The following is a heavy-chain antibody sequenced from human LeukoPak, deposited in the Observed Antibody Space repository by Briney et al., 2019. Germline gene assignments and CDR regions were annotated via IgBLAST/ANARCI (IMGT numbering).Heavy chain of an antibody. J-gene: IGHJ4*02. V-gene: IGHV3-23*01. CDR2: ISANGGSA. D-gene: IGHD6-13*01. CDR3: AKTAQYSSSWIDC. Sequence: PGGSLRLSCAASGFTFSSYAMSWVRQAPGKGLEWVSAISANGGSAFYADSVKGRFTISRDNSENTLYLQMNSLRAEDTAVYYCAKTAQYSSSWIDCWGQGTLVTVSS. CDR1: GFTFSSYA.